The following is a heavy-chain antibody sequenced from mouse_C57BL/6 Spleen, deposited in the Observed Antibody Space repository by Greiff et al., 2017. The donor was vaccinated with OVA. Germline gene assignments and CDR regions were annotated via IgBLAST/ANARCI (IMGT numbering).Heavy chain of an antibody. Sequence: QVQLQQPGAELVKPGASVKLSCKASGYTFTSYWMHWVKQRPGQGLEWIGMIHPNSGSTNYNEKFKSKATLTVDKSSSTAYMQLSSLTSEDSAVYYCAREGYYGNYVGFAYWGQGTLVTVSA. CDR1: GYTFTSYW. CDR3: AREGYYGNYVGFAY. CDR2: IHPNSGST. J-gene: IGHJ3*01. D-gene: IGHD2-1*01. V-gene: IGHV1-64*01.